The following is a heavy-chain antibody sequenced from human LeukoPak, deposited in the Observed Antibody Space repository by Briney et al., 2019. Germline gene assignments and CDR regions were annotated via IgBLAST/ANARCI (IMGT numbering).Heavy chain of an antibody. CDR1: GFTFSSYA. V-gene: IGHV3-64*01. CDR3: ARDLSVAVAGFTFDY. D-gene: IGHD6-19*01. Sequence: PGGSLRLSCAASGFTFSSYAMHWVRQAPGNGLGYVSAISSNGGSTYYANSVKGRFTISRDNSKNTLYLQMGSLRAEDMAVYYCARDLSVAVAGFTFDYWGQGTLVTVSS. CDR2: ISSNGGST. J-gene: IGHJ4*02.